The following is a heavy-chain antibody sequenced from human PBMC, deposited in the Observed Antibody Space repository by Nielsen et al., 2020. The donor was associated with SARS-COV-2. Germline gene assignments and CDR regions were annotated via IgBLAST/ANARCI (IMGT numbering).Heavy chain of an antibody. Sequence: GGSLRLSCTASGFSFMTYTMHWVRQAPGKGLEWVAAILHYGGNVYHADSVKGRFTISRDNSRNTLYLQMNTLRPEDTAVYSCARDAYGDLIYGMDVWGRGNTVTGSS. CDR3: ARDAYGDLIYGMDV. CDR2: ILHYGGNV. D-gene: IGHD4-17*01. V-gene: IGHV3-30*04. CDR1: GFSFMTYT. J-gene: IGHJ6*02.